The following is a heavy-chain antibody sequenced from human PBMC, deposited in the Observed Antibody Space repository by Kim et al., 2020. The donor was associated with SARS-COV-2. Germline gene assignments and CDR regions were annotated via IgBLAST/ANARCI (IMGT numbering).Heavy chain of an antibody. CDR1: GYSFTSYW. CDR3: ASPKVAETSGVGAFDI. J-gene: IGHJ3*02. Sequence: GESLKISCKGFGYSFTSYWINWVRQMPGKGLEWMGRIDPSDSYTNYSPSFQGHVTISGDKSISTAYLQWSRLKASDSAMYYCASPKVAETSGVGAFDIWGQGTMVTVSS. D-gene: IGHD6-19*01. V-gene: IGHV5-10-1*01. CDR2: IDPSDSYT.